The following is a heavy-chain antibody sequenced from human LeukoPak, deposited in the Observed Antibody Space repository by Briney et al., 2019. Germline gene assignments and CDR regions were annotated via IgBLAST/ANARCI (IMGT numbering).Heavy chain of an antibody. J-gene: IGHJ5*02. CDR1: GGSITGHY. V-gene: IGHV4-59*11. CDR2: VYDNGRT. CDR3: ARVVRGVVSSNWFDP. Sequence: SETLSLTCTVSGGSITGHYWTWIRQSPRKSREWIGFVYDNGRTNYNTPLQSRVTLSVDTSTNQLTLKMTSVTAADTALYYCARVVRGVVSSNWFDPWGQGTLVTVSS. D-gene: IGHD2-8*02.